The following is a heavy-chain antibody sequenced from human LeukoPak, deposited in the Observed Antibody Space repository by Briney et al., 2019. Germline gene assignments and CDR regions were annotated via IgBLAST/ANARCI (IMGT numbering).Heavy chain of an antibody. J-gene: IGHJ3*02. CDR2: IYHSGST. V-gene: IGHV4-30-2*01. CDR3: ARGEGRSAVTPGEYAFDI. Sequence: PSETLSLTCAVSGDSISSGGYSWSWIRQPPGKGLEWIGYIYHSGSTYYNPSLKSRVTISVDRSKNQFSLKLNSVTAADTAVYYCARGEGRSAVTPGEYAFDIWGQGTMVTVSS. D-gene: IGHD3-10*01. CDR1: GDSISSGGYS.